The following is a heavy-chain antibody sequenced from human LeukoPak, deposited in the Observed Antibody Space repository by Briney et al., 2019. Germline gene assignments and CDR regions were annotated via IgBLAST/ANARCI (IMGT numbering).Heavy chain of an antibody. Sequence: PSETLSLTCSVSGGSISSDTYFWSWIRQPAGKGLEWIGLIYISGSTNYNPSLKSRVTMSVDTSKNQFSLKLSSVTAADTAVYYCAREVASLDYWGQGTLVTVSS. CDR1: GGSISSDTYF. CDR2: IYISGST. D-gene: IGHD2-21*01. V-gene: IGHV4-61*02. CDR3: AREVASLDY. J-gene: IGHJ4*02.